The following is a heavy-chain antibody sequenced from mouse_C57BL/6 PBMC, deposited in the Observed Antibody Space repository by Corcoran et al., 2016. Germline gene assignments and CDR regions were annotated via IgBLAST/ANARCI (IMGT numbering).Heavy chain of an antibody. CDR2: INPNNGGT. D-gene: IGHD4-1*01. CDR1: GYTFTDYY. J-gene: IGHJ3*01. Sequence: EVQLQQSGPELVKPGASVKISCKASGYTFTDYYMNWVKQSHGKSLEWIGDINPNNGGTSYNQKFKGKATLTVDKSYSTAYMELRSLTSEDSAVYYCAREGTGRFAYWGQGTLVTVSA. CDR3: AREGTGRFAY. V-gene: IGHV1-26*01.